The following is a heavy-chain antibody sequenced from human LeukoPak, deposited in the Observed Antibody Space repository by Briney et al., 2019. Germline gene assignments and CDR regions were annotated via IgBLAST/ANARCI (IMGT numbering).Heavy chain of an antibody. CDR2: ISSSGSTI. D-gene: IGHD3-10*01. Sequence: GGSLRLSCAASGFTFSSYEMNWVRQAPGKGLEWVSYISSSGSTIYYADSVKGRFTISRDNAKNSLYLQMNSLRAEDTAVYYCARAGYSLLSGYGSGSYSVSQFDYWGQGTLVTVSS. J-gene: IGHJ4*02. V-gene: IGHV3-48*03. CDR3: ARAGYSLLSGYGSGSYSVSQFDY. CDR1: GFTFSSYE.